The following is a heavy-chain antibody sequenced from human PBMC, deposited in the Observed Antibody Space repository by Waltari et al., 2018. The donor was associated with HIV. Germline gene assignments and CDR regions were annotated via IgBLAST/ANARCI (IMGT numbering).Heavy chain of an antibody. D-gene: IGHD6-13*01. J-gene: IGHJ4*02. CDR1: GFTFRCSW. CDR3: ARRQQLTD. Sequence: EVRLVESGGGLVQPGGALRLSCPASGFTFRCSWMTWVRQAPGKGLEWVANIKEDGSEIHYVDSVKGRFTISRDNAKNSLYLQMNSLRAEDTAVYYCARRQQLTDWGQGTLVTVSS. V-gene: IGHV3-7*01. CDR2: IKEDGSEI.